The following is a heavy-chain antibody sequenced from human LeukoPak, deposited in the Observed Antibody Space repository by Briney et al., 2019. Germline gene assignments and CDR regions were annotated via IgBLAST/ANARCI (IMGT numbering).Heavy chain of an antibody. CDR3: ARPDSSGYLVFGY. D-gene: IGHD3-22*01. CDR1: GFTFSSYH. J-gene: IGHJ4*02. V-gene: IGHV3-48*01. CDR2: ISSGSSTT. Sequence: PGGSLRLSCAASGFTFSSYHMNWVRQAPRKGLEWVSYISSGSSTTYYADSVKGRFTISRDNAKNSLYLQMNSLRAEDTAVYYCARPDSSGYLVFGYWGQGTLVTVSS.